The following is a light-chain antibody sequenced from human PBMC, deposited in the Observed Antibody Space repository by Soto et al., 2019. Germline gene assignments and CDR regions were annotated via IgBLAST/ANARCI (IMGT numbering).Light chain of an antibody. CDR1: QGISND. CDR2: GAS. CDR3: LQDFNYPYT. Sequence: AIQMTQSPSSLSASVGDRVYITCRASQGISNDLAWYQQKPGKAPKLLIYGASTFQSGVPSRFSGSGSGTEFTLTINSLQPEDFATYYCLQDFNYPYTFGQGTKLEIK. V-gene: IGKV1-6*01. J-gene: IGKJ2*01.